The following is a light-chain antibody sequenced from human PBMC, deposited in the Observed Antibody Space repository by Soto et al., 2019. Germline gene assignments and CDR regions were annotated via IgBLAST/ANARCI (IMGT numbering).Light chain of an antibody. Sequence: QSVLTQPASVSGSPGQSITISCTGTSSDVGGYNSVSWYQQHPGKAPKLMIYEVSNRPSGVSNRFSGSKSGNTASLTISGLQAEDEADYYCSSYTSSSTLVFGTGTKVTVL. CDR2: EVS. V-gene: IGLV2-14*01. J-gene: IGLJ1*01. CDR3: SSYTSSSTLV. CDR1: SSDVGGYNS.